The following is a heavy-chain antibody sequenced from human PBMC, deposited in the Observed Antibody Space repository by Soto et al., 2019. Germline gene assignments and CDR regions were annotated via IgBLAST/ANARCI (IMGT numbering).Heavy chain of an antibody. CDR1: GYIFTGHA. CDR3: ARNTGSGNSGGFDY. CDR2: INAYNSQT. Sequence: QVHLLQSGAELKNPGASVRISCKVSGYIFTGHAISWVRQAPGQGLEWMGYINAYNSQTNYAQKFQDRVTFTTDASTSTAYMELRSLRSDDTALYYCARNTGSGNSGGFDYWGQGTLLTVSS. J-gene: IGHJ4*02. V-gene: IGHV1-18*04. D-gene: IGHD3-3*01.